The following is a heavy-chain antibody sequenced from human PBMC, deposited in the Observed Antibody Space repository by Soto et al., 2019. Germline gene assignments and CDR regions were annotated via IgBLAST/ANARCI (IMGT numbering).Heavy chain of an antibody. D-gene: IGHD7-27*01. V-gene: IGHV1-2*04. CDR2: INPNSGGT. CDR1: GYTFTGYY. Sequence: ASVKVSCKASGYTFTGYYMHWVRQAPGQGLEWMGWINPNSGGTNYAQKFQGWVTMTRDTSISTAYMELSRLRSDDTAVYYCARERGTGDSNAFDIWGQGTMVTVSS. J-gene: IGHJ3*02. CDR3: ARERGTGDSNAFDI.